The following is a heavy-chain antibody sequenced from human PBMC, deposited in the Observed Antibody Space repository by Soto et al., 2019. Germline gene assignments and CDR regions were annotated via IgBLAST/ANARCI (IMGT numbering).Heavy chain of an antibody. CDR2: ISGSGGST. J-gene: IGHJ4*02. V-gene: IGHV3-23*01. Sequence: EVQLLESGGGLVQPGGSLRLSCAASGFTFSSYAMSWVRQAPGKGQEWVSAISGSGGSTYYADSVKGRFTISRDNSKNTLYLQMNSLRAEDTAVYYCAKIRRIPRGFGESDYWGQGTLVTVSS. CDR1: GFTFSSYA. D-gene: IGHD3-10*01. CDR3: AKIRRIPRGFGESDY.